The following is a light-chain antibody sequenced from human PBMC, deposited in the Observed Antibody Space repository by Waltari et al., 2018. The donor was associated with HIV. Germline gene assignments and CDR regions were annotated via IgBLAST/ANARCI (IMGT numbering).Light chain of an antibody. J-gene: IGLJ3*02. V-gene: IGLV2-23*02. CDR1: SSDVGSYNL. Sequence: QSALNQPASVSGSPGQSITISCTGTSSDVGSYNLVSWYQQHPDKAPKLMIYDVTKRPSGISNRFAGSKSGNTASLTISGLQAEDEADYYCCSYAGSSTFWVFGGGTKLTVL. CDR2: DVT. CDR3: CSYAGSSTFWV.